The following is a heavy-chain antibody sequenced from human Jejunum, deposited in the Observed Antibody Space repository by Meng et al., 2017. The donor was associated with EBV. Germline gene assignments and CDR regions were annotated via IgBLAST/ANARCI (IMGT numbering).Heavy chain of an antibody. CDR1: GYMFISYA. D-gene: IGHD2/OR15-2a*01. V-gene: IGHV1-3*04. CDR2: INIGNGNT. J-gene: IGHJ4*02. CDR3: ATGDDYGNSNFGY. Sequence: QVQVVQSGAEVKKPGASVKVSCKASGYMFISYARHWVRQAPGQRLEWMGWINIGNGNTKYSQKFHGRLTISRDTSANTAYLELSSLTSEDTAIYYCATGDDYGNSNFGYWGQGTLVTVSS.